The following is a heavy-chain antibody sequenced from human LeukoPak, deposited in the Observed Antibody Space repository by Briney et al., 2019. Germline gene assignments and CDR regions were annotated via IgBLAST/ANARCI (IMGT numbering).Heavy chain of an antibody. Sequence: GGSLRLSCAASDVTLSTFTMHWVRQAPGKGLEWVSSISSSRRTINYADSVQGRFTVSRDNANNSMYPQMNELRREDTAVYYCAKGSPRGGLDSWGQGTLVTVSS. CDR2: ISSSRRTI. D-gene: IGHD1-14*01. CDR1: DVTLSTFT. J-gene: IGHJ4*02. V-gene: IGHV3-48*01. CDR3: AKGSPRGGLDS.